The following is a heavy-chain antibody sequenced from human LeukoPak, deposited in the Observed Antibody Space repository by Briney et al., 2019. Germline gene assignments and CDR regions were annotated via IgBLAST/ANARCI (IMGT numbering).Heavy chain of an antibody. J-gene: IGHJ6*03. V-gene: IGHV1-69*05. CDR2: IIPIFGTA. D-gene: IGHD3-10*01. CDR3: ARGRSTMVRGVIYYYYMDV. CDR1: GGTFSSYA. Sequence: GASVKVSCKASGGTFSSYAISWVRQAPGQGLEWMGEIIPIFGTANYAQKFQGRVTITTDESTSTAYMELSSLRSEDTAVYYCARGRSTMVRGVIYYYYMDVWGKGTTVTVSS.